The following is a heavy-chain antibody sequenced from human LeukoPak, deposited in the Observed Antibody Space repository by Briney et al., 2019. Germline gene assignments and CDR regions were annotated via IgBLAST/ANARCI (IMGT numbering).Heavy chain of an antibody. Sequence: GGSLRLSCAASGFTFSSYEMTWVRQAPGMGLEWVSYISGSGSTRTYADSVKGRFTISRDNAKNSLFLQMNSLRAEDTAVYYCVRQMIRFWFDPWGQGTQVTVSS. V-gene: IGHV3-48*03. D-gene: IGHD3-16*01. CDR3: VRQMIRFWFDP. J-gene: IGHJ5*02. CDR1: GFTFSSYE. CDR2: ISGSGSTR.